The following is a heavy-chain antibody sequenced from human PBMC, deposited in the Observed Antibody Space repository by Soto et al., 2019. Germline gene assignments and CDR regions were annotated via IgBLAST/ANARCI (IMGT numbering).Heavy chain of an antibody. CDR1: GGSISSGDYY. CDR3: ARDALGNWFDP. Sequence: SSETLSLTCTVSGGSISSGDYYWSWIRQPPGKGLEWIGYIYYSGSTYYNPSLKSRVTISVDTSKNQFSLKLSSVTAADTAVYYCARDALGNWFDPWGQGTLVTVSS. J-gene: IGHJ5*02. V-gene: IGHV4-30-4*01. CDR2: IYYSGST.